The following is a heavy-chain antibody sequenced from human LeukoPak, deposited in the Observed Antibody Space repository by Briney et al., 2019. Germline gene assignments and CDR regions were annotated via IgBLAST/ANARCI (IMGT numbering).Heavy chain of an antibody. Sequence: GRSLRLSRSTAGFTFSNYGMNSVRHAPGKRLEWVAVISYDGSNKYYADSVKGRFTISRDNSKNTLYLQMNSLRAEDTAVYYCAKGRGGMLLLRYFDWLPPFDYWGQGTLVTVSS. J-gene: IGHJ4*02. CDR1: GFTFSNYG. V-gene: IGHV3-30*18. CDR3: AKGRGGMLLLRYFDWLPPFDY. D-gene: IGHD3-9*01. CDR2: ISYDGSNK.